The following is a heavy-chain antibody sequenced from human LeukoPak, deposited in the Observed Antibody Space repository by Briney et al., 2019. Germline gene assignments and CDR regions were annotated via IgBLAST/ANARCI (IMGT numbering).Heavy chain of an antibody. J-gene: IGHJ4*02. V-gene: IGHV1-2*02. D-gene: IGHD6-13*01. CDR2: FKSDSGGT. CDR1: RYTFTGYH. CDR3: ARHSSTYLHQ. Sequence: GASVKISCKASRYTFTGYHLHCVRQPPAQGRGRMEWFKSDSGGTRYAEQFQGGDTMTKDKSISTAEMELSRRGSGVTAVYSCARHSSTYLHQWGQGALVTVSS.